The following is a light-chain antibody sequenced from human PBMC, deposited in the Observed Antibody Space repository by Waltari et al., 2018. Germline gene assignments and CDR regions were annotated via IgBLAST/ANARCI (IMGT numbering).Light chain of an antibody. V-gene: IGLV1-44*01. CDR2: SNK. CDR3: AVWDDSLDGLV. J-gene: IGLJ2*01. Sequence: QSALTQPPSASGTPGQRVTLSCSGSSSSIKTNPVNWYQHLPGTAPKLLIYSNKQRTSGVPGRFSGSKSGTSASLAISGPQSEDEGDYYCAVWDDSLDGLVFGGGTKLTVL. CDR1: SSSIKTNP.